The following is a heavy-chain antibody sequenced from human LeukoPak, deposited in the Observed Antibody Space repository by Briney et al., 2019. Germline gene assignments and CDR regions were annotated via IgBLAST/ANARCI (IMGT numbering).Heavy chain of an antibody. CDR3: ARDFLGYCSSTSCYGGDY. Sequence: GASVKVSCKASGYTFTSYGISWVRQAPGQGLEWMGWISAYNGNTNYAQKLQGRVTMTTDTSTSTAYMEPRSLRSDDTAVYYCARDFLGYCSSTSCYGGDYWGQGTLVTVSS. D-gene: IGHD2-2*01. J-gene: IGHJ4*02. CDR2: ISAYNGNT. V-gene: IGHV1-18*04. CDR1: GYTFTSYG.